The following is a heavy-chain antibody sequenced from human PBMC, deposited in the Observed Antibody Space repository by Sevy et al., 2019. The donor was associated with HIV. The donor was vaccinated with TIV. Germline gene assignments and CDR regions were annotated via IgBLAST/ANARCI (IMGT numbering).Heavy chain of an antibody. J-gene: IGHJ4*02. CDR2: LNGDGSDI. CDR3: FVRIRDSSEIDY. CDR1: GFTFSNYY. D-gene: IGHD6-6*01. V-gene: IGHV3-74*01. Sequence: GGSLRRSCAASGFTFSNYYMNWVRQGPGKGLVWVARLNGDGSDINYADSVRGRFTISRDNTKNTLYLQMSSLRGEDTAVYYCFVRIRDSSEIDYWGQGTLVTVSS.